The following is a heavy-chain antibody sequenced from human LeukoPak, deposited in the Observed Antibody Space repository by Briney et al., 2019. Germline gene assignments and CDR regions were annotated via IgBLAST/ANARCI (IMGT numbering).Heavy chain of an antibody. CDR1: GGTFSSYA. J-gene: IGHJ3*02. CDR3: ARVDSGYDLGAFDI. D-gene: IGHD5-12*01. Sequence: AASVKVSCKASGGTFSSYAISWVRQAPGQGLEWMGGIIPIFGTANYAQKFQGRVTITADESTSTAYMELSSLRSEDTAVYYCARVDSGYDLGAFDIWGQGTLVTVSS. CDR2: IIPIFGTA. V-gene: IGHV1-69*13.